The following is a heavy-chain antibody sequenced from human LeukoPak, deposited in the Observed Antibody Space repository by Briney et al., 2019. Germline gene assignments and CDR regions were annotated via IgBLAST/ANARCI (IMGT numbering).Heavy chain of an antibody. Sequence: SETLSLTCTVSGGSISSHYWSWIRQPPGKGLEWIGYTYYSGSTNYNPSLKSRVTISVDTSKNQFSLKLSSVTAADTAVYYCARRIDDYVWGSLPKGDAFDIWGQGTMVTVSS. CDR1: GGSISSHY. CDR2: TYYSGST. D-gene: IGHD3-16*01. CDR3: ARRIDDYVWGSLPKGDAFDI. V-gene: IGHV4-59*11. J-gene: IGHJ3*02.